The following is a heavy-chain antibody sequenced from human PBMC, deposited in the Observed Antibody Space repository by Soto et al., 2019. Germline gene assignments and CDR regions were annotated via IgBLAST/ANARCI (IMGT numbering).Heavy chain of an antibody. CDR3: AKTPVLYYYDSSGYYFDY. CDR2: NSGSGGST. Sequence: PGGSLRLSCEASGFTFRSYAMSWVRQAPGKGLERVSANSGSGGSTYYADSVKGRFTISRDNSKNTLYLQMNSLRAEDTAVYYCAKTPVLYYYDSSGYYFDYWGQGTLVTVSS. V-gene: IGHV3-23*01. CDR1: GFTFRSYA. J-gene: IGHJ4*02. D-gene: IGHD3-22*01.